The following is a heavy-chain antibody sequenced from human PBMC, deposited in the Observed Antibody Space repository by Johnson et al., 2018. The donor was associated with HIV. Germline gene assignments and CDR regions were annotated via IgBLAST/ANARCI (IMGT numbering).Heavy chain of an antibody. J-gene: IGHJ3*02. CDR2: ISYDGGNK. Sequence: QVQLVESGGGVVQPGGSLRLSCAASGFTFSTYGMHWVRQAPGKGLEWVAVISYDGGNKYYADSVKGRFTISRDNSKDTLYLQMNSLRAEDTALYHCAKEAPGRWDLPIWAAFDIWGQGTMVTVSS. CDR1: GFTFSTYG. D-gene: IGHD1-26*01. CDR3: AKEAPGRWDLPIWAAFDI. V-gene: IGHV3-30-3*02.